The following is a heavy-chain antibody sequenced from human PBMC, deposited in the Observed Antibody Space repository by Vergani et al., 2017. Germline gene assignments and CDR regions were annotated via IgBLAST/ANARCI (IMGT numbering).Heavy chain of an antibody. CDR3: ARDSSGWVYYYGMDV. J-gene: IGHJ6*02. CDR2: ISSSSSYI. CDR1: GFTFSSYS. V-gene: IGHV3-21*01. Sequence: EVQLVESGGGLVQPGGSLRLSCAASGFTFSSYSMNWVRQAPGKGLEWVSSISSSSSYIYYADSVKGRFTISRDNAKNSLYLQMNSLRAEDTAVYYCARDSSGWVYYYGMDVWGQGTTVTVSS. D-gene: IGHD6-19*01.